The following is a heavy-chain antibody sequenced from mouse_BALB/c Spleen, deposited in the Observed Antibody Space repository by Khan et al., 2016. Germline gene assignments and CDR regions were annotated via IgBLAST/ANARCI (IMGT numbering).Heavy chain of an antibody. D-gene: IGHD1-1*01. CDR3: AREGTVPLMDY. CDR1: GYTFTSYW. CDR2: IAPGSGST. J-gene: IGHJ4*01. Sequence: DLVKSGASVKLSCKASGYTFTSYWINWIKQRPGQGLEWIGRIAPGSGSTYYNEMFKGKATLTVATSSSPAYIQLSSLSSEDSAVYVCAREGTVPLMDYWGQGTSVTVSS. V-gene: IGHV1S41*01.